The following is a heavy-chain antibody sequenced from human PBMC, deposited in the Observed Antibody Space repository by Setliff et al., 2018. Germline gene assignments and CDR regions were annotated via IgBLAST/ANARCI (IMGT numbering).Heavy chain of an antibody. CDR2: ISSSSTYI. D-gene: IGHD3-16*01. CDR1: GFTFSSYT. V-gene: IGHV3-21*01. Sequence: GGSLRLSCAASGFTFSSYTMNWVRQAPGKGLEWVTAISSSSTYIFYADSVKGRFTISRDNARNALYLQMNSLRAEDTAVYFCAREHPPGAFSYMDVWGGPDYWGQGTLVTVSS. CDR3: AREHPPGAFSYMDVWGGPDY. J-gene: IGHJ4*02.